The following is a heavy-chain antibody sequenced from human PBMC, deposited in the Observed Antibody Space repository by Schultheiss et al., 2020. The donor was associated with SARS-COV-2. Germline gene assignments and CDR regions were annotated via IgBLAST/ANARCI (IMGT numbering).Heavy chain of an antibody. CDR2: ISSSSSYI. D-gene: IGHD3-22*01. CDR1: GFTFSSYA. CDR3: ARSPPDSSGYYYDYYGMDV. Sequence: GGSLRLSCSASGFTFSSYAMHWVRQAPGKGLEWVSSISSSSSYIYYADSVKGRFTISRDNSKNTLYLQMNSLRVEDTAVYYCARSPPDSSGYYYDYYGMDVWGQGTTVTVSS. V-gene: IGHV3-21*01. J-gene: IGHJ6*02.